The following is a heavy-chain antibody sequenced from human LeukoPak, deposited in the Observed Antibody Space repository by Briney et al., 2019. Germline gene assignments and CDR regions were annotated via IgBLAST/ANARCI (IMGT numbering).Heavy chain of an antibody. V-gene: IGHV3-48*03. Sequence: GGSLRLSCAVSGFPFSVFEMDWVRRAPGKGLEWVSNIGSSGTTRYYADSVKGRFSISRDNAKNSLYLQMNSLRVEDTGVYYCALLAVASDFDYWGQGALVTVSS. CDR2: IGSSGTTR. CDR1: GFPFSVFE. D-gene: IGHD6-19*01. CDR3: ALLAVASDFDY. J-gene: IGHJ4*02.